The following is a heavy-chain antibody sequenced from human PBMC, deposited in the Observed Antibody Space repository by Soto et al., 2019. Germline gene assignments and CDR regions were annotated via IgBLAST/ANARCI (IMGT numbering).Heavy chain of an antibody. Sequence: QQQLQESGPGLVKPSETLSLTCTVSGGSISSSDYYWGWIRQPPGKGLEWIGSFHYTESTYYNPSLKSRPSISVDSSQNQISLNLTSVTAADTAVYFCARSRALRNRNAFDIWSQGTRVTVSS. J-gene: IGHJ3*02. V-gene: IGHV4-39*01. CDR1: GGSISSSDYY. CDR2: FHYTEST. D-gene: IGHD2-21*02. CDR3: ARSRALRNRNAFDI.